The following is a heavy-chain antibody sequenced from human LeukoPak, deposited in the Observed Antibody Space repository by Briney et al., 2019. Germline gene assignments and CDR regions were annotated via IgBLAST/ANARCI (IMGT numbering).Heavy chain of an antibody. CDR3: AKVPDFSVTISEVVTDDAFDI. D-gene: IGHD3-3*01. J-gene: IGHJ3*02. Sequence: PGGSLRLSCAASGFTFSSYAMSWVRQAPGKGLEWVSAISGSGGSTYYADSVKGRFAISRDNSKNTVYLQMNSLRAEDTAVYYCAKVPDFSVTISEVVTDDAFDIWGQGTIVTVSS. CDR1: GFTFSSYA. V-gene: IGHV3-23*01. CDR2: ISGSGGST.